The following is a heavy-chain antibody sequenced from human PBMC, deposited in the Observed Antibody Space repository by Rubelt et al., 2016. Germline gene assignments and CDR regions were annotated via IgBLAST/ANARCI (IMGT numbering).Heavy chain of an antibody. D-gene: IGHD2-2*01. CDR2: ISYDGSNK. Sequence: LRLSCAASGFTFSSYAMHWVRQAPGKGLEWVAVISYDGSNKYYADSVKGRFTISRDNSKNTLYLQMNSLRAEDTAVYYCARDVTVPAAMPYYYGMDVWGLGTTVTVSS. CDR1: GFTFSSYA. CDR3: ARDVTVPAAMPYYYGMDV. J-gene: IGHJ6*02. V-gene: IGHV3-30*04.